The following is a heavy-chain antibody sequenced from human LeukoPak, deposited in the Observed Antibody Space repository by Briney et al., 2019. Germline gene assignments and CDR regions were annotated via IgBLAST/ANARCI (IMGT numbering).Heavy chain of an antibody. Sequence: GGSLRLSCAASGFTFDDYAMSWVRQAPGKGLEWVSAISGSGGSTYYADSVKGRFTISRDNSKNTLYLQMNSLRAEDTAVYYCAKDHQYYCSSTSCPSRDYWGQGTLVTVSS. CDR2: ISGSGGST. CDR3: AKDHQYYCSSTSCPSRDY. V-gene: IGHV3-23*01. D-gene: IGHD2-2*01. CDR1: GFTFDDYA. J-gene: IGHJ4*02.